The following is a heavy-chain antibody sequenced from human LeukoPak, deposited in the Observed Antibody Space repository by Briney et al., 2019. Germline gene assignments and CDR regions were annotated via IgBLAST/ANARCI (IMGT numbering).Heavy chain of an antibody. V-gene: IGHV4-39*07. D-gene: IGHD6-19*01. CDR2: ISYSGTT. CDR3: ARTPISDSSGWYPHY. J-gene: IGHJ4*02. CDR1: GGSISSSSFF. Sequence: SETLSLTCTVSGGSISSSSFFWGWIRQSPGKGLEWIGSISYSGTTYYNPSLKSRVTISVDTSKNQFSLKLSSVTAADTAVYYCARTPISDSSGWYPHYWGQGTLVTVSS.